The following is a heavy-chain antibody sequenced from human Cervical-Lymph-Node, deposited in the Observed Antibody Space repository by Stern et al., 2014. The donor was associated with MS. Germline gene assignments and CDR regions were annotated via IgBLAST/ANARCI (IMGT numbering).Heavy chain of an antibody. CDR1: GYTFTRYG. J-gene: IGHJ4*02. CDR3: ARGGGGYSYGLDY. D-gene: IGHD5-18*01. Sequence: QLVQSGAEVRKPGASVKVSCKASGYTFTRYGIHWVRQAPGQRLEWMGWSNAGHGNTKYSQEFQGRVTITRDTSASTAYMELGSMRSEDMAVYYCARGGGGYSYGLDYWGQGTLVTVSS. V-gene: IGHV1-3*02. CDR2: SNAGHGNT.